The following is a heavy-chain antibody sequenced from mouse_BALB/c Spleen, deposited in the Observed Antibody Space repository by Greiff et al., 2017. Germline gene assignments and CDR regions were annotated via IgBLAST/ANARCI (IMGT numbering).Heavy chain of an antibody. J-gene: IGHJ4*01. Sequence: EVKLMESGGDLVKPGGSLKLSCAASGFTFSSYGMSWVRQTPDKRLEWVATISSGGSYTYYPDSVKGRFTISRDNAKNTLYLQMSSLKSEDTAMYYCASYDYDGDYYAMDYWGQGTSVTVSS. CDR1: GFTFSSYG. CDR3: ASYDYDGDYYAMDY. V-gene: IGHV5-6*01. CDR2: ISSGGSYT. D-gene: IGHD2-4*01.